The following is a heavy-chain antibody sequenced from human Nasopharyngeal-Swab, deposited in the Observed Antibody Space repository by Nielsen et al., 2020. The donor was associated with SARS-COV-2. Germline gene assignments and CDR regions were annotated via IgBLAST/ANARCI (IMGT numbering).Heavy chain of an antibody. CDR1: GCSISSYY. V-gene: IGHV4-4*08. CDR2: FYYSGIP. CDR3: ARDVVGGLVDS. D-gene: IGHD1-26*01. J-gene: IGHJ4*02. Sequence: GSLRLSCIVSGCSISSYYWSWIRQSPGKGLEWIGYFYYSGIPNYNPSLKSRVTIFIDPSKNQFSLKLNSVTAADTAVYYCARDVVGGLVDSWGQGTLVTVSS.